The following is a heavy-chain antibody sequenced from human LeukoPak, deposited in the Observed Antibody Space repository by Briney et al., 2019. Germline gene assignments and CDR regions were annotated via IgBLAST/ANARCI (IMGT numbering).Heavy chain of an antibody. CDR2: INHSGST. D-gene: IGHD3-10*01. CDR3: ARGPYYYGSGSYWNWFDP. CDR1: GGSFSGYY. J-gene: IGHJ5*02. Sequence: SETLSLTCAVYGGSFSGYYWSWIRQPPGEGLEWIGEINHSGSTNYNPSLKSRVTISVDTSKNQFSLKLSSVTAADTAVYYCARGPYYYGSGSYWNWFDPWGQGTLVTVSS. V-gene: IGHV4-34*01.